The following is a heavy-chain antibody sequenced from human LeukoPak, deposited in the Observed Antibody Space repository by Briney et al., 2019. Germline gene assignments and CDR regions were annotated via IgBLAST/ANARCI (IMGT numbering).Heavy chain of an antibody. CDR1: GFTFSSYA. CDR3: ARATGYYGSGSSGLDY. Sequence: GGSLRLSCAASGFTFSSYAMSWVRQAPGKGLEWVSAISGSGGSTYYADSVKGRFTISRDNSKNTLYLQMNSLRAEDTAVYYCARATGYYGSGSSGLDYWGQGTLVTVSS. J-gene: IGHJ4*02. V-gene: IGHV3-23*01. D-gene: IGHD3-10*01. CDR2: ISGSGGST.